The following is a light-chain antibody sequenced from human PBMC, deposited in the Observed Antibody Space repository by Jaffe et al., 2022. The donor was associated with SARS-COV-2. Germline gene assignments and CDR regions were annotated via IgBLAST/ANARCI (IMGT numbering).Light chain of an antibody. J-gene: IGKJ4*01. Sequence: DIQMTQSPSSLSASVGDRVTISCRASQSISTYLNWFQQKPGKAPKFLIYLASSLQSGVPSRFSGGGSGTEFTLTISSLQPEDFATYYCQQSYSTPLTFGGGTKVEIK. CDR2: LAS. CDR3: QQSYSTPLT. V-gene: IGKV1-39*01. CDR1: QSISTY.